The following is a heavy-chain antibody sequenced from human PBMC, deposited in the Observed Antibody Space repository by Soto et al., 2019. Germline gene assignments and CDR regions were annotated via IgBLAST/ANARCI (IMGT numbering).Heavy chain of an antibody. CDR1: GFSFSSYA. Sequence: GGSLRLSCAASGFSFSSYAMTWVRQAPGMGLDWVSSLSGGGGDSYYADSVKGRFTISRDNSKDTLYLQMNSLRAEDTAVYYCARGRSGWYYFDYWGQGTLVTVSS. V-gene: IGHV3-23*01. CDR3: ARGRSGWYYFDY. CDR2: LSGGGGDS. D-gene: IGHD6-19*01. J-gene: IGHJ4*02.